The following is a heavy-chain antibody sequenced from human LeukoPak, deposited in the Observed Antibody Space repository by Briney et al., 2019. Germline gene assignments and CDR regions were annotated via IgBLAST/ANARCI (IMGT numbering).Heavy chain of an antibody. Sequence: PSETLSLTCTVSGGSISSGGYYWSWIRQPPGKGLEWIGYIYHSGSTYYNPSLKSRVTISVDRSKNQFSLKLSSVTAADTAVFYCASTGGYAFDIWGQGTMVTVSS. CDR1: GGSISSGGYY. J-gene: IGHJ3*02. CDR2: IYHSGST. V-gene: IGHV4-30-2*01. CDR3: ASTGGYAFDI. D-gene: IGHD1-14*01.